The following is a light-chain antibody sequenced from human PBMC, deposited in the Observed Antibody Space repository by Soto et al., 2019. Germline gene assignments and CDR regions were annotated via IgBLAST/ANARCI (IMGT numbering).Light chain of an antibody. V-gene: IGLV2-14*01. CDR1: NSNVGGYHF. J-gene: IGLJ1*01. CDR3: SSYTDSTTLYV. Sequence: QSVLTQPASVSGSPGQSITISCNETNSNVGGYHFVSWYQQHPGKAPKLMMYDVSDRPSGVSNRFSGSKSGNTASLTISGLQAEDEADYYCSSYTDSTTLYVFGTGTKVTVL. CDR2: DVS.